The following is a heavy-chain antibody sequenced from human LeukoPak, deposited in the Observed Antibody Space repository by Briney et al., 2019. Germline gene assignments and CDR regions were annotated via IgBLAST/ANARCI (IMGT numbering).Heavy chain of an antibody. D-gene: IGHD2-15*01. Sequence: ETLSLTCAVSGQSFRGYFWVWIRQSPGKGLEWLGEINHGGGANYNPSLRRRLTISLDTSKNQFSLQITSVTAADTAVYYCAKAGGSGQFDFWGQGNLVTVSS. CDR3: AKAGGSGQFDF. J-gene: IGHJ4*02. CDR2: INHGGGA. V-gene: IGHV4-34*01. CDR1: GQSFRGYF.